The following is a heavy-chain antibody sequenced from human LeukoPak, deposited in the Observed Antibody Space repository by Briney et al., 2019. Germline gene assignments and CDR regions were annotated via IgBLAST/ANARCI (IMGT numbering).Heavy chain of an antibody. Sequence: SETLSLTCTVSGGSISSYYWSWIRQPPGKGLEWIGYIYYSGSTNYNPSLKSRVTISVDTSKNQLSLKLSSVTAADTAVYYCARYVDYGDYEAWFDPWGQGTLVTVSS. D-gene: IGHD4-17*01. V-gene: IGHV4-59*08. CDR2: IYYSGST. CDR3: ARYVDYGDYEAWFDP. J-gene: IGHJ5*02. CDR1: GGSISSYY.